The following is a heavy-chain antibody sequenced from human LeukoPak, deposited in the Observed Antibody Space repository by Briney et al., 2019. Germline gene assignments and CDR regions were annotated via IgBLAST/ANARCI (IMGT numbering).Heavy chain of an antibody. CDR3: ARGGMFYGDYFSLGY. CDR1: GGSISSYY. Sequence: PSETLSLTCTVSGGSISSYYWGWIRQPPGKGLEWIGYIYYSGSPNYNLSLKSRVTISVDTSKNQFSLKLSSVTAADTAVYYCARGGMFYGDYFSLGYWGQGTLVTVSS. D-gene: IGHD4-17*01. J-gene: IGHJ4*02. V-gene: IGHV4-59*01. CDR2: IYYSGSP.